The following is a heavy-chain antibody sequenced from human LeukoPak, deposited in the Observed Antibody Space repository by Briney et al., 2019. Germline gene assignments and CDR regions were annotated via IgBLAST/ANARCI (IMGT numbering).Heavy chain of an antibody. CDR1: GFIFRSYE. V-gene: IGHV3-48*03. CDR3: ARVAAGAFDI. CDR2: ISSSGSPI. Sequence: PGGSLRLSCAASGFIFRSYEMNWVRQAPGKGLEWVSYISSSGSPIFYADSMKGRFTISSDNAENSLYLQMNSLRAEDTGVYYCARVAAGAFDIWGQGTMVTVSS. D-gene: IGHD6-13*01. J-gene: IGHJ3*02.